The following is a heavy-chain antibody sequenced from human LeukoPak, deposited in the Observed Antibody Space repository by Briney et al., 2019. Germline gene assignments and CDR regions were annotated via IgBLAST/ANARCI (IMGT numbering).Heavy chain of an antibody. J-gene: IGHJ3*02. D-gene: IGHD2-15*01. CDR3: TRGGRDGFDI. CDR1: GFTFSTYD. V-gene: IGHV3-13*01. Sequence: GGSLRLPCAASGFTFSTYDMHWVRQATGKGLEWVSAIDTAGDTYYSGSVKGRFIISRENAKSSLYLQMNSLRVGDTALYYCTRGGRDGFDIWGQGTMVTVSS. CDR2: IDTAGDT.